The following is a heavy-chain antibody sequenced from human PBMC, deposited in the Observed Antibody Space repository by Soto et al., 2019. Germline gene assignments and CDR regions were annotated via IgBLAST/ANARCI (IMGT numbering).Heavy chain of an antibody. Sequence: SVKVSCKALGGTFDSYAVSWVRQAPGQGLEWVGGITPIFRAADYAQKFQGRITITADLSTSTSYMELSSLTSDDTGVYYCARDPRITLIRYSYSLAVWGQGTTVTVSS. V-gene: IGHV1-69*13. CDR3: ARDPRITLIRYSYSLAV. CDR1: GGTFDSYA. CDR2: ITPIFRAA. J-gene: IGHJ6*02. D-gene: IGHD3-16*01.